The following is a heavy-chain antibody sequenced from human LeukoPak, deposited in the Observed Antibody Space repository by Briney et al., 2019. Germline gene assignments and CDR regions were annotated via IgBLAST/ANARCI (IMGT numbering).Heavy chain of an antibody. CDR2: ISSSGSTI. V-gene: IGHV3-11*04. D-gene: IGHD2-8*01. Sequence: SGGSLRLSCAASGLTFSDYYMSWIRQAPGKGLEWVSYISSSGSTIYYADSVKGRFTISRDNAKNSLYLQMNSLRAEDTAVYYCAREGCTNGVCYTALFDYWGQGTLVTVSS. CDR1: GLTFSDYY. J-gene: IGHJ4*02. CDR3: AREGCTNGVCYTALFDY.